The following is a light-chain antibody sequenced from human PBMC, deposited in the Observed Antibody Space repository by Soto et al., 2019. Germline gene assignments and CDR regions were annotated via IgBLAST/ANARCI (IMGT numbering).Light chain of an antibody. CDR1: SSTIGAGYD. CDR3: QSYDSSLNGHVV. V-gene: IGLV1-40*01. J-gene: IGLJ2*01. CDR2: QNT. Sequence: QSVLTQPPSVSGAPGQRITISCTGTSSTIGAGYDVHWYQQLPGTAPKLLIYQNTNRPSGVPDRFSASRSGTSASLAITGLQADDEADYYFQSYDSSLNGHVVFGGGTKLTVL.